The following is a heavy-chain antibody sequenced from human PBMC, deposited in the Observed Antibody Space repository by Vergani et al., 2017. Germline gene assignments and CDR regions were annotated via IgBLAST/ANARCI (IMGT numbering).Heavy chain of an antibody. CDR3: ARERSYYYGSGSDDYSPCYDGGMDV. V-gene: IGHV4-61*02. CDR1: GGSINTGAYY. D-gene: IGHD3-10*01. J-gene: IGHJ6*02. Sequence: QVQLQESGPRLVRPSQTLSLTCTVSGGSINTGAYYWSWIRQPAGKGLEWIGRVYTSGMTNYNPSLKSRVTILVDRSKSQLSLKLTAVTAGDTAVYFCARERSYYYGSGSDDYSPCYDGGMDVWGPGTTVAVSS. CDR2: VYTSGMT.